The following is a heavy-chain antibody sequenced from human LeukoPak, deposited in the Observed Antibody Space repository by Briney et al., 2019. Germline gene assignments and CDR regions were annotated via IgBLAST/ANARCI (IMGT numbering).Heavy chain of an antibody. D-gene: IGHD1-26*01. J-gene: IGHJ3*02. CDR3: ARWPLVGATDLRAFDI. CDR1: GGSFGGYY. Sequence: SETLSLTCAVYGGSFGGYYWSWIRQPPGKGLEWIGEINHSGSTNYNPSLKSRVTISVDTSKNQFSLKLSSVTAADTAVYYCARWPLVGATDLRAFDIWGQGTMVTVSS. CDR2: INHSGST. V-gene: IGHV4-34*01.